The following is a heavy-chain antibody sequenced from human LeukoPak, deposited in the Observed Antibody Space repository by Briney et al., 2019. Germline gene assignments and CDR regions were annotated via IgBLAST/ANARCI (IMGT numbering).Heavy chain of an antibody. D-gene: IGHD3-10*02. J-gene: IGHJ6*03. V-gene: IGHV3-21*01. Sequence: SGGSLRLSCAASGFPFSSYSMNWVRQAPGKGPQWVSSISSSSSYIYYADSVKGRFTISRDNAKNSLYLQMNSLRAEDTAAYYCARVSMLFSYYYYMDVWGKGTTVTVSS. CDR2: ISSSSSYI. CDR3: ARVSMLFSYYYYMDV. CDR1: GFPFSSYS.